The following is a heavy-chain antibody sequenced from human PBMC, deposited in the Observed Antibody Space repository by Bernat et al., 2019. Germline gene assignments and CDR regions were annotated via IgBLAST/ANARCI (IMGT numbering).Heavy chain of an antibody. V-gene: IGHV1-69*01. J-gene: IGHJ4*02. CDR2: IIPIFGTA. CDR1: GGTFSSYA. Sequence: QVQLVQSGAEVKKPGSSVKVSCKASGGTFSSYASSLVRQAPGQGLEWTGGIIPIFGTANYAQQFQGRVTITADETTSTAYMELSSLRSEDTAVYYCARWGTTDWEIFDYWGQGTLVTVSS. CDR3: ARWGTTDWEIFDY. D-gene: IGHD1-1*01.